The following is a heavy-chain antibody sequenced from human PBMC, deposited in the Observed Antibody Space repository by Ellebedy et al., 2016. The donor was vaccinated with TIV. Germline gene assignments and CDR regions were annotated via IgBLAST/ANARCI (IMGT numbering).Heavy chain of an antibody. J-gene: IGHJ5*02. CDR1: GYTFTSYD. CDR2: MQPGSGNT. CDR3: TVGLFDP. V-gene: IGHV1-8*01. Sequence: AASVKVSCKPSGYTFTSYDINWVRQAPGQGLEYLGWMQPGSGNTGYAQKFEGRVTMTRDTSTGTAYMELNSLRSEDTAVYYCTVGLFDPWGQGTLVIVSS. D-gene: IGHD3-10*01.